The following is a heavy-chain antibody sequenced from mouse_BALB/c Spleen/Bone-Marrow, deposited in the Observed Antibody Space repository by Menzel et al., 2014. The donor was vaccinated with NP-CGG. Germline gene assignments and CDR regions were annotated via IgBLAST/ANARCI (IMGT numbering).Heavy chain of an antibody. CDR2: IDPSNSET. CDR1: GYTFTSYW. CDR3: ARNYRYPRPYAMDY. D-gene: IGHD2-14*01. V-gene: IGHV1S127*01. J-gene: IGHJ4*01. Sequence: QVQLQQSGPELVRPGASVKMSCKASGYTFTSYWMHWVKPRPGQGLEWIGMIDPSNSETRLNQKFKDKATLNVDKSSNTAYMQLSSLTSEDSAVYYCARNYRYPRPYAMDYWGQGTSATVSS.